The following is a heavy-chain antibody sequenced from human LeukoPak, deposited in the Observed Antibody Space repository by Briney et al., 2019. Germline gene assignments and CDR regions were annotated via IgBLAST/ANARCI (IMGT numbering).Heavy chain of an antibody. D-gene: IGHD6-13*01. V-gene: IGHV3-30*02. CDR1: GFTFSSYG. CDR2: IRYDGSNK. J-gene: IGHJ4*02. Sequence: GGSLRLSCAASGFTFSSYGMHWVRQAPGKGLEWVAFIRYDGSNKYYADSVKGRFTISRDNSKNTLYLQMNSLRAEDTAVYYCAKSDRRTYSSSWYEDYWGQGTLVTVSS. CDR3: AKSDRRTYSSSWYEDY.